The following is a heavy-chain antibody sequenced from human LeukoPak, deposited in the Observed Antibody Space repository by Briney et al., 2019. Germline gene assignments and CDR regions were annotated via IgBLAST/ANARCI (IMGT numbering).Heavy chain of an antibody. CDR3: AKDHTYYDFWSGYYTTGESGY. CDR1: GFIFRSHA. J-gene: IGHJ4*02. Sequence: GGSLRLSCAASGFIFRSHAMTWVRQAPGKGLEWVSTVSASDGGTFYADSVKGRFTISRDNSKNTLYLQMNSLRAEDTAVYYCAKDHTYYDFWSGYYTTGESGYWGQGTLVTVSS. V-gene: IGHV3-23*01. D-gene: IGHD3-3*01. CDR2: VSASDGGT.